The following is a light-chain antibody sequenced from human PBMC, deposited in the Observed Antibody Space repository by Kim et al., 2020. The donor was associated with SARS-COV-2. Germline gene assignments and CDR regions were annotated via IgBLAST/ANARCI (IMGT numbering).Light chain of an antibody. CDR2: AAY. Sequence: AIQVTQSPSSLSASVGDSVTITCRASQDIRADLGWYQQRPGKAPELLIFAAYSLQSGVPSRFRGTRSGTEFTLTINSLQPEDFATYYCLQDYTYPLTFGGGTKVDIK. CDR3: LQDYTYPLT. V-gene: IGKV1-6*01. CDR1: QDIRAD. J-gene: IGKJ4*01.